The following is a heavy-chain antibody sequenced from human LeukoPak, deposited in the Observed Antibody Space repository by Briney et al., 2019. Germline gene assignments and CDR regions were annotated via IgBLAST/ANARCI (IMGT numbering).Heavy chain of an antibody. CDR3: ARDDEITFGTVN. CDR1: GFTFSNYW. J-gene: IGHJ4*02. Sequence: GWSLRLSCAASGFTFSNYWMTWFRQAPGKGLEWVANIKEDGSEKYYVDSVEGRFTISRYNAKKSLYLEMNSLRAEDTAVYYCARDDEITFGTVNWGQGTLVTVSS. V-gene: IGHV3-7*01. CDR2: IKEDGSEK. D-gene: IGHD3-16*01.